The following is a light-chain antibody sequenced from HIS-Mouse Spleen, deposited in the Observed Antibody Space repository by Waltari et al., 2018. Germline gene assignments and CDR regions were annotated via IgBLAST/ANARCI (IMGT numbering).Light chain of an antibody. V-gene: IGLV2-14*03. CDR2: DVS. CDR1: SSDVGGHHY. J-gene: IGLJ3*02. CDR3: SSYTSSSTWV. Sequence: QSALTQPASVSGSPGQSITISCTGTSSDVGGHHYVPWYQQHPGNAPKLIIYDVSNRPSGVSNRFSGSKSGNTASLTISGLQAEDEADYYCSSYTSSSTWVFGGGTKLTVL.